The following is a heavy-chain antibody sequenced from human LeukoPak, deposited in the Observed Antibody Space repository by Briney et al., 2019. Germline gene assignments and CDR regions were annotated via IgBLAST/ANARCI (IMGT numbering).Heavy chain of an antibody. D-gene: IGHD2-8*02. CDR1: EFSVGSNY. V-gene: IGHV3-66*01. Sequence: GGSLRLSCAASEFSVGSNYMTWVRQVPGKGLEWVSLIYSGGSTYYADSVKGRFTISRDNSKNTLYLQMNSLRVDDTAVYYCARSASGPLDYWGQGTLVTVSS. CDR2: IYSGGST. J-gene: IGHJ4*02. CDR3: ARSASGPLDY.